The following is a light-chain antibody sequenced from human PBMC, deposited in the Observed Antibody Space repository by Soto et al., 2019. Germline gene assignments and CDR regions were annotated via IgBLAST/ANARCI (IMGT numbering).Light chain of an antibody. V-gene: IGLV3-1*01. J-gene: IGLJ1*01. Sequence: SYELTQPRSVSVSPGQSASITGSGDKLGDKYACWYQQKPGQSPVLVIYQDSKRPSGIPERFSGSNSGNTATLTISGTQALDEADYYCQAWDSSTGVFGTGTKVTVL. CDR2: QDS. CDR1: KLGDKY. CDR3: QAWDSSTGV.